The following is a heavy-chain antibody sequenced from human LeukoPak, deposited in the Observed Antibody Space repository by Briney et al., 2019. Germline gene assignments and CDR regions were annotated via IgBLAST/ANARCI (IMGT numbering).Heavy chain of an antibody. D-gene: IGHD5-24*01. V-gene: IGHV4-31*03. Sequence: PSETLSLTCTVSGGSISSGGYYWSWIRQHPGKGLEWIGYIYYSGSTYYNPSLKSRATISVDTSKNQFSLKLSSVTAADTAVYYCARVEDGYNSDWGQGTLVTVSS. CDR2: IYYSGST. CDR3: ARVEDGYNSD. J-gene: IGHJ4*02. CDR1: GGSISSGGYY.